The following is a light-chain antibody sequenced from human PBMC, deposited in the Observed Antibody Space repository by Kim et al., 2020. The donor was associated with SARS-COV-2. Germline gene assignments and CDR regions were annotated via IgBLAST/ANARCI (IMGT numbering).Light chain of an antibody. CDR1: SSDVGGYNY. Sequence: GKLITISCTGTSSDVGGYNYVSWYQQHPGKAPKLMIYDVSNRPSGVSNRFSGSKSGNTASLTISGLQAEDEADYYCSSYTSSSTWVFGGGTQLTVL. CDR2: DVS. CDR3: SSYTSSSTWV. J-gene: IGLJ3*02. V-gene: IGLV2-14*03.